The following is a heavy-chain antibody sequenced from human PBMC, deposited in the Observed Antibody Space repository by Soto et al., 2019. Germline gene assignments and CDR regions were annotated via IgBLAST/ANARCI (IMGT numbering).Heavy chain of an antibody. CDR3: AKEGGNSDAFDI. D-gene: IGHD2-21*02. CDR1: GFTFSSYG. CDR2: ISYDGSNK. V-gene: IGHV3-30*18. J-gene: IGHJ3*02. Sequence: ESGGGVVQPGRSLRLSCAASGFTFSSYGMHWVRQAPGKGLEWVAVISYDGSNKYYADSVKGRFTISRDNSKNTLYLQMNSLRAEDTAVYYCAKEGGNSDAFDIWGQGTMVTVSS.